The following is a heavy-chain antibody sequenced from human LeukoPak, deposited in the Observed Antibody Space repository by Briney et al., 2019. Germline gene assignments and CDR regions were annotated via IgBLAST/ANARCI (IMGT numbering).Heavy chain of an antibody. CDR1: GGSVSDYY. D-gene: IGHD6-19*01. J-gene: IGHJ4*02. Sequence: SETLSLTCTISGGSVSDYYWSWIRQSPGKGLEWIGYIYHTGSTSYSPSLKSRVTISVDTSKNQFSLKLSSVTAADTAVYYCAREPYSSGWPHFDYWGQGTLVTVSS. CDR2: IYHTGST. CDR3: AREPYSSGWPHFDY. V-gene: IGHV4-59*02.